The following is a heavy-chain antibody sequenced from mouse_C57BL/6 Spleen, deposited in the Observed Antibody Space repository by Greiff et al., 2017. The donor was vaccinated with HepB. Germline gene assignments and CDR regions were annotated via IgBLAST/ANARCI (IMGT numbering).Heavy chain of an antibody. V-gene: IGHV1-50*01. J-gene: IGHJ4*01. Sequence: QVQLQQPGAELVKPGASVKLSCKASGYTFTSYWMQWVKQRPGQGLEWIGEIDPSDSYTNYNQKFKGKATLTVDTSSSTAYMQLSSLTSEDSAVYYCAGRDTGDAMDYWGQGTSVTVSS. CDR1: GYTFTSYW. CDR2: IDPSDSYT. CDR3: AGRDTGDAMDY. D-gene: IGHD3-3*01.